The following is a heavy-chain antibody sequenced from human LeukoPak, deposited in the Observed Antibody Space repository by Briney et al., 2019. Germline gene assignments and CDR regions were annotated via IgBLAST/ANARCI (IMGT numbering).Heavy chain of an antibody. V-gene: IGHV3-53*05. D-gene: IGHD3-22*01. CDR3: AKDRATMIGVIRTTPRGQLDY. CDR1: GFTVSSNS. Sequence: GGSLRLSCTVSGFTVSSNSWSWVRQAPGKGLEWVSFIYSGGNTHYSDSVKGRFTISRDNSKNTLHLQMNSLRAEDTAVYYCAKDRATMIGVIRTTPRGQLDYWGQGTLVTVSS. J-gene: IGHJ4*02. CDR2: IYSGGNT.